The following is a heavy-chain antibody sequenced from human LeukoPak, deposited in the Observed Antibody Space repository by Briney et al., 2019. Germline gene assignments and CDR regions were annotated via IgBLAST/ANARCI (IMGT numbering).Heavy chain of an antibody. D-gene: IGHD3-3*01. Sequence: SETLSLTCTVSGGSISSSSYYWGWIRQPPGKGLEWIGSIYYSGSTYYNPSLKSRVTISVDTSKNQLSLKLSSVTAADTAVYYCARECLSYDFWSGYYWRGGDYYYYYMDVWGKGTTVTVSS. CDR2: IYYSGST. CDR3: ARECLSYDFWSGYYWRGGDYYYYYMDV. J-gene: IGHJ6*03. V-gene: IGHV4-39*07. CDR1: GGSISSSSYY.